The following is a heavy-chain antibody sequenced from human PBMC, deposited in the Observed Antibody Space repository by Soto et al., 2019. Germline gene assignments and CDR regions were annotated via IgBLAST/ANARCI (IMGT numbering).Heavy chain of an antibody. D-gene: IGHD6-6*01. CDR2: IYHSGST. Sequence: SETLSVACGVADGCSSRSNWWSWVRQPPGKGLEWIGEIYHSGSTNYNPSLKSRVTISVDKSKNQFSLKLSSVTAADTAVYYCARTKGGDSSSSVSFDYWGQGTLVTVSS. CDR1: DGCSSRSNW. V-gene: IGHV4-4*02. J-gene: IGHJ4*02. CDR3: ARTKGGDSSSSVSFDY.